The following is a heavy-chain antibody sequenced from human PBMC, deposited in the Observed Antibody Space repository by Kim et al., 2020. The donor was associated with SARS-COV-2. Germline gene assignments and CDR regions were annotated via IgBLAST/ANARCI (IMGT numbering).Heavy chain of an antibody. Sequence: GGSLRLSCAASGFTFSSYWMSWVRQAPGKGLEWVANIKQDGSEKYYVDSVKGRFTISRDNAKNSLYLQMNSLRAEDTAVYYCARDKVLLGSSSWYRYYYYGMDVWGQGTTVTVSS. D-gene: IGHD6-13*01. J-gene: IGHJ6*02. CDR3: ARDKVLLGSSSWYRYYYYGMDV. V-gene: IGHV3-7*01. CDR2: IKQDGSEK. CDR1: GFTFSSYW.